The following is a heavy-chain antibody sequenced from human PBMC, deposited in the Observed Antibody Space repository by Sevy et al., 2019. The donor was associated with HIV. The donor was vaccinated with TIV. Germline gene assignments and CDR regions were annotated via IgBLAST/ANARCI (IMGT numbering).Heavy chain of an antibody. J-gene: IGHJ4*02. Sequence: GGSLRLSCAASGFTFSKYSMSWIRQTPGKGLEWVSTFSFGCGKINYADSVKRRFTISRDDSRNTFYLQMNSLRAEDTARYYGAREGCTNPHDYWGQGTVVTVSS. V-gene: IGHV3-23*01. CDR3: AREGCTNPHDY. CDR1: GFTFSKYS. CDR2: FSFGCGKI. D-gene: IGHD2-8*01.